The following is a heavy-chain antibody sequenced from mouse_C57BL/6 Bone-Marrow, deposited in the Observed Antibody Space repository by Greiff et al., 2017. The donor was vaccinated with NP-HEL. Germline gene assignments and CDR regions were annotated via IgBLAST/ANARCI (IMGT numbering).Heavy chain of an antibody. V-gene: IGHV1-26*01. CDR2: INPNNGGT. J-gene: IGHJ2*01. CDR3: ARVDYYGSSYGDYFDY. D-gene: IGHD1-1*01. CDR1: GYTFTDYY. Sequence: EVQLQQSGPELVKPGASVKISCKASGYTFTDYYMNWVKQSHGKSLEWIGDINPNNGGTSYNQKFKGKTTLTVDKSSSTAYMELRSLTSEDSAVYDGARVDYYGSSYGDYFDYWGQGTTLTVSS.